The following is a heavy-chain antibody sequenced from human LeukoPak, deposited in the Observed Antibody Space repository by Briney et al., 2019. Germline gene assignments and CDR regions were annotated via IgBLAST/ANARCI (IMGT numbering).Heavy chain of an antibody. CDR2: ISSSSSAI. J-gene: IGHJ3*02. CDR3: ARDHNWAFDI. CDR1: GFTVSSNY. Sequence: GGSLRLSCAASGFTVSSNYMSWVRQAPGKGLEWVSYISSSSSAIFYADSVKGRFTISRDNAKYSLYLQMNSLRAEDRAVYYCARDHNWAFDIWGQGTMITVSS. D-gene: IGHD5-24*01. V-gene: IGHV3-48*01.